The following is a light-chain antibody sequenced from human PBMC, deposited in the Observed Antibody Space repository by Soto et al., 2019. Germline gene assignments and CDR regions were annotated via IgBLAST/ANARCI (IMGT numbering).Light chain of an antibody. CDR1: QSVSNNY. CDR2: DAS. J-gene: IGKJ5*01. V-gene: IGKV3-11*01. Sequence: EIVLTQSPGTLSLSPGERATLSCRASQSVSNNYLAWYQQKPGQAPRLLIYDASNRATGIPARFSGSGSGTDFPLTISSLEPEDFAVYYCQQRSNWPITFGQGTRLEI. CDR3: QQRSNWPIT.